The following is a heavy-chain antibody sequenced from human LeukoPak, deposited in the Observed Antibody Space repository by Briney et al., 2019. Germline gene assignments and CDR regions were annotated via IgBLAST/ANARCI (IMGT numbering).Heavy chain of an antibody. Sequence: SDTLSLTCTVSGGSISSGNYYWGWLRQPPGKGLEWVGTIYFSGSTYYNPSLKSRVSTSVDTSKNQFSLKLSSVTAADTALYYCARRPAGAYSRFDNWGQGTLVTVSS. J-gene: IGHJ4*02. V-gene: IGHV4-39*01. CDR1: GGSISSGNYY. CDR2: IYFSGST. CDR3: ARRPAGAYSRFDN. D-gene: IGHD3-16*01.